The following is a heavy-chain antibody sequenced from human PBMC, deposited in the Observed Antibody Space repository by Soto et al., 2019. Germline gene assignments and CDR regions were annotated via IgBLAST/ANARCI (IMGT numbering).Heavy chain of an antibody. Sequence: PSETLSLTCTVPGGSISSGDYYWSWIRQPPGKGLEWIGYIYYSGSTYYNPSLKSRVTISVDTSKNQFSLKLSSVTAADTAVYYCARVVVLSALFDPWGQGTLVTVSS. J-gene: IGHJ5*02. CDR2: IYYSGST. V-gene: IGHV4-30-4*01. D-gene: IGHD2-8*01. CDR3: ARVVVLSALFDP. CDR1: GGSISSGDYY.